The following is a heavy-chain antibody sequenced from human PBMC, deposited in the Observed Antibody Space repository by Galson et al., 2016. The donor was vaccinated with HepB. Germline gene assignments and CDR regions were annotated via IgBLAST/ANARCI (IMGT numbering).Heavy chain of an antibody. V-gene: IGHV4-39*01. CDR1: GASIISTNYN. D-gene: IGHD3-9*01. J-gene: IGHJ5*02. CDR2: TFHTGRS. CDR3: ARNPTGYPNWFDR. Sequence: SETLSLTCTVSGASIISTNYNWGWIRQPPGKGLEWIASTFHTGRSDYNPSPQSRVTISVVTSMNRFSWSLRSGSTADTATYFCARNPTGYPNWFDRWGHGTLVVVSS.